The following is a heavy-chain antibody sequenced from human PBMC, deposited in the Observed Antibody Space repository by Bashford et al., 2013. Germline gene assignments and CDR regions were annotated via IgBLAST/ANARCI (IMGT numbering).Heavy chain of an antibody. J-gene: IGHJ4*02. CDR1: GGSISSSNW. CDR2: ISYSGSA. V-gene: IGHV4-31*11. Sequence: SSETLSLTCAVSGGSISSSNWWSWIRQHPERGLEWIGYISYSGSAYYNPSLKSRVTISVDTSKTQFSLTLNSVTAADTAVYYCARGDSSSKVHYWGQGTLVTVSS. CDR3: ARGDSSSKVHY. D-gene: IGHD2/OR15-2a*01.